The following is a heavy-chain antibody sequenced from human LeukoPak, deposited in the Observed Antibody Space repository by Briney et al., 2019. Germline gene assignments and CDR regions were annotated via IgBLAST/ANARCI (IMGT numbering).Heavy chain of an antibody. V-gene: IGHV4-28*01. D-gene: IGHD5-24*01. Sequence: SDTLSLTCVVSGYSISSSKWWGWIRQPPGKGLEWIGYIYYSGSTYYSPSLKTRVAMSVDTSKNQFSLKLTSVTAVDTAIYYCARTRDSDMYYFDSWGQGTLVTVS. J-gene: IGHJ4*02. CDR3: ARTRDSDMYYFDS. CDR2: IYYSGST. CDR1: GYSISSSKW.